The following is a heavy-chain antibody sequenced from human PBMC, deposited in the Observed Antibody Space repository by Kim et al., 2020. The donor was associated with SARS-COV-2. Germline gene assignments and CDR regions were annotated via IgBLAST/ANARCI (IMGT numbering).Heavy chain of an antibody. CDR2: IYYSGST. CDR3: AKTAIFDQDWFDP. V-gene: IGHV4-39*01. CDR1: GGSISSSSYY. Sequence: SETLSLTCTVSGGSISSSSYYWGWIRQPPGKGLEWIGSIYYSGSTYYNPSLKSRVTISVDTSKNQFSLKLSSVTAADTAVYYCAKTAIFDQDWFDPWGQG. J-gene: IGHJ5*02. D-gene: IGHD3-3*01.